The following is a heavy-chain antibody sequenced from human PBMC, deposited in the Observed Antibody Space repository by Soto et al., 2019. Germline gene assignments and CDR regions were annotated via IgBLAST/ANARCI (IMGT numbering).Heavy chain of an antibody. CDR3: ARAEFCVSSCLPYNYCMDF. D-gene: IGHD2-15*01. J-gene: IGHJ6*03. Sequence: PSETLSLTCTVSGGSISSGGYYWSWIRQHPGKGLEWIGYIYNSGSTYYNPSLKSRVTISVDTSKSQFSLKLSSVTAADTAVYYCARAEFCVSSCLPYNYCMDFWCKGTTVTVSS. V-gene: IGHV4-31*03. CDR1: GGSISSGGYY. CDR2: IYNSGST.